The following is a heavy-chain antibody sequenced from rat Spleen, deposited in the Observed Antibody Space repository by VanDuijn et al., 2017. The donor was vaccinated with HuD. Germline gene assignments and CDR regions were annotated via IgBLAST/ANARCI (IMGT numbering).Heavy chain of an antibody. Sequence: EVQLVESGGGLVQPGRSLKLSCAASGFTFSDYYMAWVRQAPKKGLEWVTSISYEGSSTYYGDSVKGRFTISRDNAKSTLYLQMNRLRSEDTATYYCARHMANPYYVMDVWGQVASVTVSS. J-gene: IGHJ4*01. CDR1: GFTFSDYY. CDR3: ARHMANPYYVMDV. D-gene: IGHD3-4*01. V-gene: IGHV5-22*01. CDR2: ISYEGSST.